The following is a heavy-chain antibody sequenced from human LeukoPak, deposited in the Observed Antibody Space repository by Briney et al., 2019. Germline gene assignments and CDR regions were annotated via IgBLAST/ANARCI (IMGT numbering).Heavy chain of an antibody. CDR1: GFTFSSYA. CDR2: ISGSGGST. D-gene: IGHD3-10*01. V-gene: IGHV3-23*01. CDR3: AKEAPVLLWFGELLDY. J-gene: IGHJ4*02. Sequence: QTGGSLRLSCAASGFTFSSYAMSWVRQAPGKGLEWVSAISGSGGSTYYADSVKGRFTISRDNSKNTLYLQMNSLRAEDTAVYYCAKEAPVLLWFGELLDYWGQGTLVTVSS.